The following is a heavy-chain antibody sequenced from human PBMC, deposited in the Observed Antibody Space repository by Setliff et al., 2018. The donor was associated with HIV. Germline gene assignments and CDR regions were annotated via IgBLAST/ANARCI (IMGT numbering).Heavy chain of an antibody. CDR3: VKERWGPPVQF. D-gene: IGHD4-4*01. J-gene: IGHJ4*02. V-gene: IGHV3-48*02. Sequence: GGSLRLSCAASGFSVSTYAMNWIRQSPGKGLEWVAYISRDSNNIYYADFVKGRFTISRDNARNSLFLQMSSLTDDDTALYYCVKERWGPPVQFWGQGTQVTVSS. CDR1: GFSVSTYA. CDR2: ISRDSNNI.